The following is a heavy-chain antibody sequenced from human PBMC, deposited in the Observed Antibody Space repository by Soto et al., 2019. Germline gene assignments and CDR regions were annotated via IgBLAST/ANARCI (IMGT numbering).Heavy chain of an antibody. CDR2: IYYSGST. V-gene: IGHV4-31*03. CDR1: GGSITSGGYY. J-gene: IGHJ3*02. Sequence: SETLSLTCTVSGGSITSGGYYWSWIRQHPGKGLEWIGYIYYSGSTYYNPSLKSRVTISLDTSKNQFSLKLNSVTAADTAVYYCARAGRYGSGEPHAFDIWGQGTMVTVSS. CDR3: ARAGRYGSGEPHAFDI. D-gene: IGHD3-10*01.